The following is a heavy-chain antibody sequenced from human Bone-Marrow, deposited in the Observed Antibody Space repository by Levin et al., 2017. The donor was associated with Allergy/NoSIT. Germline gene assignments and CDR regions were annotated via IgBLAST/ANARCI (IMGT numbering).Heavy chain of an antibody. D-gene: IGHD3-22*01. CDR2: IYYSGST. CDR3: ARGLYDSLYYPPAY. V-gene: IGHV4-59*01. J-gene: IGHJ4*02. Sequence: SETLSLTCSVSGSSISCCYWSWIRQSPGKGLEWIGYIYYSGSTNYNPSPRSRVTMSVDTSKNQLFLKMSSLTAADTATYYCARGLYDSLYYPPAYWGQGTLVTVSS. CDR1: GSSISCCY.